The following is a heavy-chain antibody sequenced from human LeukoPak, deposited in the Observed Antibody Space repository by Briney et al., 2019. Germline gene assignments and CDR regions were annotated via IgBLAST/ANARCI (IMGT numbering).Heavy chain of an antibody. CDR1: GFTFSSYG. J-gene: IGHJ4*02. D-gene: IGHD2-15*01. V-gene: IGHV1-2*02. Sequence: GGSLRLSCAASGFTFSSYGMHWVRQAPGQGLEWMGWINPNSGGTNYAQKFQGRVTMTRDTSISTAYMELSRLRSDDTAVYYCAREGGLGYCSGGSCYPTGADYWGQGTLVTVSS. CDR3: AREGGLGYCSGGSCYPTGADY. CDR2: INPNSGGT.